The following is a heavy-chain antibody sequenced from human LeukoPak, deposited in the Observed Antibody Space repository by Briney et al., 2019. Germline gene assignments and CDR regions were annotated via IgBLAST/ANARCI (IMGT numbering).Heavy chain of an antibody. Sequence: SETLSLTCTVSGDSISSYYWSWIRQPPGKGLEWIGYIYYSGITNYNPSLKSRVTISVDTYKNQFSLKLGSVTAADTAVYYCARAAVVASAFWFDPWGQGTLVTVSS. CDR3: ARAAVVASAFWFDP. CDR1: GDSISSYY. CDR2: IYYSGIT. V-gene: IGHV4-59*01. J-gene: IGHJ5*02. D-gene: IGHD2-15*01.